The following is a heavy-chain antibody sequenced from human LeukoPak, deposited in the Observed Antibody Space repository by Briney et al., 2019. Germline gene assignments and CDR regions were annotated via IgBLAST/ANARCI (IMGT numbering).Heavy chain of an antibody. CDR1: GFTFSSYG. D-gene: IGHD3-10*01. CDR3: AKCAISMVRGVKYYFDY. J-gene: IGHJ4*02. V-gene: IGHV3-30*18. CDR2: ISYDGSNK. Sequence: GGSLRLSCAASGFTFSSYGMHWVRQAPGKGLEWVAVISYDGSNKYYADSVKGRFTISRDNSKNTLYLQMNSLRAEDTAVYYCAKCAISMVRGVKYYFDYWGQGTLVTVSS.